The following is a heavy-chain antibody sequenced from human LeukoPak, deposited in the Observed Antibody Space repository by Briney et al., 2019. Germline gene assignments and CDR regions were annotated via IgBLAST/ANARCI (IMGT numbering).Heavy chain of an antibody. D-gene: IGHD6-19*01. Sequence: PGGSLRLSCAASGFTFSSYGMHWVRQAPGKGLEWVAFIRYDGSNKYYADSVKGRFTISRDNSKNTLYLQMNSLRAEDTAVYYCARDHARAAVAGKVFDYWGQGTLVTVSS. V-gene: IGHV3-30*02. CDR1: GFTFSSYG. CDR3: ARDHARAAVAGKVFDY. CDR2: IRYDGSNK. J-gene: IGHJ4*02.